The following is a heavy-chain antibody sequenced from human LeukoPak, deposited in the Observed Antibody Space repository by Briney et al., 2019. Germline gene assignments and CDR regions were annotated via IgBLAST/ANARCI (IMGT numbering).Heavy chain of an antibody. CDR1: GGSFSGYY. Sequence: SETLSLTCAVYGGSFSGYYWNWIRQPPGKGLEWIGETNHSGSTHYNPSLKSRVTISVDTSKNQVSLNVNSVTAADTAVYYCARRAAGFDYWGQGTLVTVSS. CDR3: ARRAAGFDY. J-gene: IGHJ4*02. V-gene: IGHV4-34*01. CDR2: TNHSGST.